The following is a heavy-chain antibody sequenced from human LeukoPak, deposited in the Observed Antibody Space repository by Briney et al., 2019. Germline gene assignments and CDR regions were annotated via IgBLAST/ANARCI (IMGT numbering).Heavy chain of an antibody. D-gene: IGHD5-18*01. CDR2: IYYSGST. J-gene: IGHJ3*02. V-gene: IGHV4-59*01. Sequence: SETLSLTCTVSGGSISSYYWSWIRQPPGKGLEWIGYIYYSGSTNYNPSLKSRVTISVDTSKNQFSLKLSSVTAADTAVYYCAKDPDVDTPLVEAFDIWSQGTVVTVSS. CDR1: GGSISSYY. CDR3: AKDPDVDTPLVEAFDI.